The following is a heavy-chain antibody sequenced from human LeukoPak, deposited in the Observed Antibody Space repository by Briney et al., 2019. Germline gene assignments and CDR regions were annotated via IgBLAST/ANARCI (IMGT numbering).Heavy chain of an antibody. CDR2: ISYDGSNK. V-gene: IGHV3-30-3*01. J-gene: IGHJ4*02. Sequence: PGGSLRLSCAASGFTFSSYAMHWVRQAPGKGLEWVAVISYDGSNKYYADSVKGRFTISRDNSKNTLYLQMNSLRAEDTAVYYCARDGGYGGNPGKMDYWGQGTLVTVSS. CDR1: GFTFSSYA. D-gene: IGHD4-23*01. CDR3: ARDGGYGGNPGKMDY.